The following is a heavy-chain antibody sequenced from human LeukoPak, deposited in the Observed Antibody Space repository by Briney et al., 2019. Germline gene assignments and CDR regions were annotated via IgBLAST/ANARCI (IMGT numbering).Heavy chain of an antibody. J-gene: IGHJ3*02. CDR1: GRSISSGSYY. CDR3: ARFRGSGWPRDAFDI. CDR2: IYTSGST. Sequence: TLSLTWTLSGRSISSGSYYWGCIPRPAWRGLDWIVLIYTSGSTNYNPSLKSPITISVDTSKKQSSQKLSSVTATATAVYYCARFRGSGWPRDAFDIWGQGTMVTVSS. D-gene: IGHD6-19*01. V-gene: IGHV4-61*02.